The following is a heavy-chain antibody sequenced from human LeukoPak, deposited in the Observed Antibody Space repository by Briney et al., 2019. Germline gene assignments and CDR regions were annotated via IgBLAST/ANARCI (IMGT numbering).Heavy chain of an antibody. V-gene: IGHV1-69*04. CDR2: IIPILGIA. D-gene: IGHD2-15*01. Sequence: ASVKVSCKASGGTFSSYAISWVRQAPGQGLEWMGRIIPILGIANYAQKFQGRVTITADKSTSTAYMELSSLRSEDTAVYYCARYCSGGSCYGTDDAFDIWGQGTMVTVSS. J-gene: IGHJ3*02. CDR1: GGTFSSYA. CDR3: ARYCSGGSCYGTDDAFDI.